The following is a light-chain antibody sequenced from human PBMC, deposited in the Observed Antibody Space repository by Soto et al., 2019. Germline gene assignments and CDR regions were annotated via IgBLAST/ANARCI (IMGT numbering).Light chain of an antibody. CDR3: QVWDSSSDHVI. CDR1: NIRTKS. V-gene: IGLV3-21*02. J-gene: IGLJ2*01. CDR2: DDT. Sequence: SYELTQSPSVSVAPGQTARITCGGNNIRTKSVHWYQQKPGQAPMLVLYDDTDRPSGIPGRFSGSSSVNTATLTISRVDAGDEADYYCQVWDSSSDHVIFGGGTKVTVL.